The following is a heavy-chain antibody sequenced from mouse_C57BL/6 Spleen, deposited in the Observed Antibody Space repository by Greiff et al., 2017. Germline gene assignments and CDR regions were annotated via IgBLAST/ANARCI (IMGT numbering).Heavy chain of an antibody. J-gene: IGHJ4*01. V-gene: IGHV1-55*01. D-gene: IGHD2-4*01. CDR3: ARRGIYYDYDDYAMDY. Sequence: QVQLQQPGAELVKPGASVKMSCKASGYTFTSYWITWVKQRPGQGLEWIGDIYPGSGSTNYNEKFKSKATLTVDTSSSTAYMQLSSLTSEDSAVYDCARRGIYYDYDDYAMDYWGQGTSVTVSS. CDR2: IYPGSGST. CDR1: GYTFTSYW.